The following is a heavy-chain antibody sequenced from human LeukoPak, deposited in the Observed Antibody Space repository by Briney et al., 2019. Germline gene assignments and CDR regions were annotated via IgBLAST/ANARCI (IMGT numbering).Heavy chain of an antibody. CDR1: GGSFSGYY. Sequence: SETLSLTCAVYGGSFSGYYWSWIRQPPGKGLEGIGEINHSGSTNYNPSLKSRVTISVDTSKNQFSLKLSSVTAADTAVYYCARGRITMVRGVIISRWFDPWGQGTLVTVSS. J-gene: IGHJ5*02. D-gene: IGHD3-10*01. CDR2: INHSGST. CDR3: ARGRITMVRGVIISRWFDP. V-gene: IGHV4-34*01.